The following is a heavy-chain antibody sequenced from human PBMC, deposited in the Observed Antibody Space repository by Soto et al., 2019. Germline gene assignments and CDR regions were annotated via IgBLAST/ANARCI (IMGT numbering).Heavy chain of an antibody. CDR2: IYYSGST. D-gene: IGHD1-26*01. CDR1: GGSVSSGSYY. Sequence: PSETLSLTCTVSGGSVSSGSYYWSWIRQPPGKGLEWIGYIYYSGSTNYNPSLKSRVTISVDTSKNQFSLKLSSVTAADTAVYYCARVSDSGSYWFDPWGQGTLVTVS. V-gene: IGHV4-61*01. CDR3: ARVSDSGSYWFDP. J-gene: IGHJ5*02.